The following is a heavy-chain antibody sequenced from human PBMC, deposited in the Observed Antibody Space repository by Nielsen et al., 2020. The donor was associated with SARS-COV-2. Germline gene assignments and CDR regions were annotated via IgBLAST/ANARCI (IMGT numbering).Heavy chain of an antibody. CDR2: ISGSGGST. CDR1: GFTFSSYS. V-gene: IGHV3-23*01. J-gene: IGHJ6*02. CDR3: AKVHQMTTVTTRYYYGMDV. D-gene: IGHD4-17*01. Sequence: GGSLRLSCAASGFTFSSYSMSWVRQAPGKGLEWVSAISGSGGSTYYADSVKGRFTISRDNSKNTLYLQMNSLRAEDTAVYYCAKVHQMTTVTTRYYYGMDVWGQGTTVTVSS.